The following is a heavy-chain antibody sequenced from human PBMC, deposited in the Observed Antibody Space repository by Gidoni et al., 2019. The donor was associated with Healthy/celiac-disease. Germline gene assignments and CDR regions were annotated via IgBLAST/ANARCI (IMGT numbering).Heavy chain of an antibody. CDR1: GYTFNSYG. Sequence: QVQLVQSGAEVTKPGASVTVSCKASGYTFNSYGISWVRQARGQGLEWMGWISAYNGNTNYAQKLQGRVTMTTDTSTSTAYMELWSLRSDDTAGYYCARYKVAAVAGTEYFQHWGQGTLVTVSS. J-gene: IGHJ1*01. CDR2: ISAYNGNT. V-gene: IGHV1-18*01. CDR3: ARYKVAAVAGTEYFQH. D-gene: IGHD6-19*01.